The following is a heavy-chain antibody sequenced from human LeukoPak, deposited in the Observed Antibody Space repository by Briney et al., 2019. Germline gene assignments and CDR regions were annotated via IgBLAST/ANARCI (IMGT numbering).Heavy chain of an antibody. V-gene: IGHV3-74*01. CDR2: IKSDGSST. Sequence: GGSLRLSCAASGFTFSGYWMHWVRQAPGKGLVWVSRIKSDGSSTTYADSVKGRFTISRDNAKNTLYLEMNSLRAEHTAVYYCARTFAAAHIDYWGQGTLVTVSS. CDR1: GFTFSGYW. D-gene: IGHD2-15*01. CDR3: ARTFAAAHIDY. J-gene: IGHJ4*02.